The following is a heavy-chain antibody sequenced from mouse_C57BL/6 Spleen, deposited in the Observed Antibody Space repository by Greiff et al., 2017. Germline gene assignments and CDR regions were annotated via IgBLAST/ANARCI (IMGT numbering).Heavy chain of an antibody. D-gene: IGHD2-5*01. J-gene: IGHJ4*01. CDR1: GYSFTSYY. V-gene: IGHV1-66*01. Sequence: QVQLQQSGPELVKPGASVKISCKASGYSFTSYYIHWVKQRPGQGLEWIGWIYPGSGNTKYNEKFKGKATLTADTSSSTAYMQLSSLTSEDSAVYYCARTHYSNYGYAMDYWCQGTSVTVSS. CDR3: ARTHYSNYGYAMDY. CDR2: IYPGSGNT.